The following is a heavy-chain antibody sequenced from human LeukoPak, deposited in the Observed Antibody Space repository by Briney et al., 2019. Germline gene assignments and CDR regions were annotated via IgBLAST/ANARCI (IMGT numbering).Heavy chain of an antibody. D-gene: IGHD3-22*01. V-gene: IGHV3-30*03. CDR2: ITSYGKKI. J-gene: IGHJ2*01. Sequence: GGSLRLSCVASGFTISNYGMHWVRQAPGTGLEWLGGITSYGKKIYEADSVKGRFTISRDNPKNTLYLQMSSLRVEDTAEYFCARDDDTSSSNWYFGLWGRGTLVTVPS. CDR1: GFTISNYG. CDR3: ARDDDTSSSNWYFGL.